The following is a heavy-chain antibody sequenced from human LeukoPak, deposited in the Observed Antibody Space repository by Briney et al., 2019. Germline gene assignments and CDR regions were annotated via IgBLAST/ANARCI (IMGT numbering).Heavy chain of an antibody. J-gene: IGHJ4*01. CDR2: LSGSSSYI. D-gene: IGHD1-26*01. CDR3: ATEWALAQN. V-gene: IGHV3-21*01. Sequence: GGSLRLCCAASGFTFSTSTMSWVRQAPGKGLEWVSSLSGSSSYIYYADSVKGRFTISRDNAKRSLYLQMDSLRAEDTAIYFCATEWALAQNWGQGTLVTVSS. CDR1: GFTFSTST.